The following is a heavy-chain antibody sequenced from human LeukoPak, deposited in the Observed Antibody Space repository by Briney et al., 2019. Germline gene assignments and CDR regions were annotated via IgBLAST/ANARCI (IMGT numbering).Heavy chain of an antibody. CDR1: GYTFTDYY. CDR3: ARDYERIIMVRGVPLSPQTVFDP. V-gene: IGHV1-2*02. J-gene: IGHJ5*02. D-gene: IGHD3-10*01. Sequence: ASVKVSCKASGYTFTDYYIHWVRQAPGQGPEWMGWINPDSGGTNYAQNLQGRVTMTRDTSISTAYMELSRLRSDDTAVYYCARDYERIIMVRGVPLSPQTVFDPWGQGTLVTVSS. CDR2: INPDSGGT.